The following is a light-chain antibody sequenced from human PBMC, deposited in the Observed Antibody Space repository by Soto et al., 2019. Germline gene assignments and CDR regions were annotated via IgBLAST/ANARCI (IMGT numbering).Light chain of an antibody. CDR3: QQYGNSPRT. Sequence: EIVLTQSPGTLSLSPGERATLSCRASQSVNSNFFAWYQQKPGQAPRLLIYGVSIRATGIPDRFTGSGSGTDFALIISGLETEDFAIYYCQQYGNSPRTFGQGTKVEIK. V-gene: IGKV3-20*01. J-gene: IGKJ2*01. CDR2: GVS. CDR1: QSVNSNF.